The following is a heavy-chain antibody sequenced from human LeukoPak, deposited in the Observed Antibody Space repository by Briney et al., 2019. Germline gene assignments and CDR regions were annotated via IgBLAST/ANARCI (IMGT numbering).Heavy chain of an antibody. D-gene: IGHD1-26*01. Sequence: SETLSLTYTVSGGSISSVGYYWSWIRQHPGKGLEWSGYIYYSGSTYYNPSLKSRVTISVDTSKNQFSLKLSSVTAADTAVYYCATGMGEPPAPYNYYTMDVWGQGTTVTVSS. V-gene: IGHV4-31*03. CDR2: IYYSGST. J-gene: IGHJ6*02. CDR3: ATGMGEPPAPYNYYTMDV. CDR1: GGSISSVGYY.